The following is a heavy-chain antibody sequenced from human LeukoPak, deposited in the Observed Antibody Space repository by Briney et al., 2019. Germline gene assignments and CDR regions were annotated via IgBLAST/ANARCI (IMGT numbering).Heavy chain of an antibody. CDR1: GFTFSSYG. CDR2: IWYDGSNK. CDR3: ARDWEMATISTLAGRGY. Sequence: GGSLRLSCAASGFTFSSYGMHWVRQAPGKGLEWVAVIWYDGSNKYYADSVKGRFTISRDNSKNTLYLQMNSLRAEDTAVYYCARDWEMATISTLAGRGYWGQGTLVTVSS. V-gene: IGHV3-33*08. J-gene: IGHJ4*02. D-gene: IGHD5-24*01.